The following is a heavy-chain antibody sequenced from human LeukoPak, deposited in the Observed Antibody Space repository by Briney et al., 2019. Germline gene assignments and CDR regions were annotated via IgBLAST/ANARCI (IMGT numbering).Heavy chain of an antibody. J-gene: IGHJ4*02. D-gene: IGHD3-10*01. CDR3: AKDRYYYGSGTYPLDH. CDR2: ISYDGNNK. Sequence: GRSLRLSWAASGITFSSFGMHWARQAPGKGLEWLAIISYDGNNKYYADSVKGRFAISRDNSKNTVYLQMNSLRAEDTAVYYCAKDRYYYGSGTYPLDHWDQGTLVTVSS. V-gene: IGHV3-30*18. CDR1: GITFSSFG.